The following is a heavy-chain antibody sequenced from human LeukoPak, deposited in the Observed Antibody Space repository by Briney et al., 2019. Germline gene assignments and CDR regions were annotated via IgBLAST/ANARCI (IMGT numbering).Heavy chain of an antibody. D-gene: IGHD3-10*01. V-gene: IGHV3-72*01. CDR3: VRFRAGKYFDY. J-gene: IGHJ4*02. Sequence: PGGSLRLSCAASGFAFSDYYMDWLRQAPGKGLEWVGRSRNKAKNYTTEYAASVKGRFTTSRDESKNSLYLQMNSLKTEDTAVYYCVRFRAGKYFDYWGQGTLVTVSS. CDR2: SRNKAKNYTT. CDR1: GFAFSDYY.